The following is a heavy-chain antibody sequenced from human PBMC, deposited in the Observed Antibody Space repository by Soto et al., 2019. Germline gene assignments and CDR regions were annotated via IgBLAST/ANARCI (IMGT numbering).Heavy chain of an antibody. CDR3: VKKEQLPEWGYYYYYGMDV. CDR2: ISSNGGST. Sequence: GGSLRLSCSASGFTFSSYAMHWVRQAPGKGLEYVSAISSNGGSTYYADSVKGRFTISRDNSKNTLYLQMSSLRAEDTAVYYFVKKEQLPEWGYYYYYGMDVWGQGTTVTVSS. CDR1: GFTFSSYA. D-gene: IGHD6-6*01. J-gene: IGHJ6*02. V-gene: IGHV3-64D*08.